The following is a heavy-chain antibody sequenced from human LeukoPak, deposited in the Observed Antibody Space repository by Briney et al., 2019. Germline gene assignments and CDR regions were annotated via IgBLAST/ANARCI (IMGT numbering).Heavy chain of an antibody. CDR2: ISSSSSYI. CDR1: GFTFSSYS. D-gene: IGHD6-19*01. J-gene: IGHJ4*02. Sequence: GGSLRLSCAASGFTFSSYSMNWVRQAPGKGLEWVSSISSSSSYIYYADSVKGRFTISRDNAKNSLYLQMNSLRAEDTAVYYCARDRCSSGCPHDYWGQGTLVTVSS. CDR3: ARDRCSSGCPHDY. V-gene: IGHV3-21*01.